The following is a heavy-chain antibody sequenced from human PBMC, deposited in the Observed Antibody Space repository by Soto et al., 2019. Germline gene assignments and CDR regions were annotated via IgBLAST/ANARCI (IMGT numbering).Heavy chain of an antibody. V-gene: IGHV3-48*01. CDR2: ISLSSSTI. CDR1: GLTSSSYN. Sequence: EVQLVESGGGLVQPGGSLRLSCAASGLTSSSYNINWVGQAPGKGLEWISDISLSSSTIFYADSVKGRFTISRDNAKNSLYLQMNSLRAEDTAVYYCARDSRNYYYYMDVWGKGTTVTVSS. J-gene: IGHJ6*03. CDR3: ARDSRNYYYYMDV.